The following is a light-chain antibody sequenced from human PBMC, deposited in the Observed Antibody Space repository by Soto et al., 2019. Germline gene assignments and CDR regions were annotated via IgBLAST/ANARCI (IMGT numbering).Light chain of an antibody. J-gene: IGLJ2*01. Sequence: QSVLTQPPSVSGAPGQRVTISCTGSSSNIGAGYDVHWYQQLPGTAPKLLIYGNSNRPSGVPDRFSGCKSGTSASLAITGRQAEDEADYYCQSYDSSLSGSVVFGGGTKLTVL. CDR2: GNS. V-gene: IGLV1-40*01. CDR1: SSNIGAGYD. CDR3: QSYDSSLSGSVV.